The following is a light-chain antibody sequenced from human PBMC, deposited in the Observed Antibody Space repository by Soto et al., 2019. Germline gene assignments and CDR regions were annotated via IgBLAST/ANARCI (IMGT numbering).Light chain of an antibody. CDR3: QQYNSLWT. CDR2: DAS. V-gene: IGKV1-5*01. CDR1: QDSRTY. J-gene: IGKJ1*01. Sequence: DFRMTHSPSSLSASVGDRVTLACQASQDSRTYVNWYQQKPGKXPXXLIYDASSLESGVPSRFSGSGSGTDFPLTISSLQPDDSASYYCQQYNSLWTFGQGTKVDIK.